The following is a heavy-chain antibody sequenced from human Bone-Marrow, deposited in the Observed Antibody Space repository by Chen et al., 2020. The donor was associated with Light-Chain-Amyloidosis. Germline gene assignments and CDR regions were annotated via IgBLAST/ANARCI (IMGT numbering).Heavy chain of an antibody. CDR3: ARDGTTDATRGFSRYYFDY. D-gene: IGHD4-4*01. J-gene: IGHJ4*02. Sequence: EVQLVEAGGGLVQPGGSLRLSCAASGFTFSTYTMVWVRQAPGKGLKWVSYIGTSTTPIYYADSVKGRFTISRDNAKNSLYLQMNSLTAEDTAVYYCARDGTTDATRGFSRYYFDYWGQGTLVTVSS. CDR2: IGTSTTPI. CDR1: GFTFSTYT. V-gene: IGHV3-48*01.